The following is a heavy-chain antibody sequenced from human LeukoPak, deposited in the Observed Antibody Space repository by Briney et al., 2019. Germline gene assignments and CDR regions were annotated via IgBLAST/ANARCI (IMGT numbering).Heavy chain of an antibody. D-gene: IGHD7-27*01. Sequence: GGSLRLSCAASGFNFNKYWMTWVRKAPGKGLEWVANIKQDGSDKNYVSSVKGRLTISRDNAKNTVYLQMNSMRDEDTAIYYCAKENWGPDYWGQGTLVTVSS. CDR2: IKQDGSDK. J-gene: IGHJ4*02. CDR1: GFNFNKYW. CDR3: AKENWGPDY. V-gene: IGHV3-7*01.